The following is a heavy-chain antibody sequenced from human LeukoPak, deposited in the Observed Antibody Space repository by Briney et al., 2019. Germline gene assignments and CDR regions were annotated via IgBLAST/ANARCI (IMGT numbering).Heavy chain of an antibody. CDR3: ASGGYCSSTSCSPDY. J-gene: IGHJ4*02. D-gene: IGHD2-2*01. CDR1: GFTFSSYA. CDR2: ISYDGSNK. Sequence: PGRSLRLSCAASGFTFSSYAMHWVRQAPGKGLEWVAVISYDGSNKYYADSVKGRFTISRDNSKNTLYLRMNSLRAEDTAVYYRASGGYCSSTSCSPDYWGQGTLVTVSS. V-gene: IGHV3-30*01.